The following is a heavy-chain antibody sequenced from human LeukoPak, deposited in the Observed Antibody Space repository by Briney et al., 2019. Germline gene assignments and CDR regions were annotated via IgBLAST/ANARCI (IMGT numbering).Heavy chain of an antibody. CDR1: GGTFSSYA. CDR2: IIPILGIA. Sequence: GASVKVSCKASGGTFSSYAISWVRQAPGQGLEGMGRIIPILGIANYAQKFQGRVTITADKSTSTAYMELSSLRSEDTAVYYCARADEVATSVYFDYWGQGTLVTVSS. J-gene: IGHJ4*02. V-gene: IGHV1-69*04. CDR3: ARADEVATSVYFDY. D-gene: IGHD5-12*01.